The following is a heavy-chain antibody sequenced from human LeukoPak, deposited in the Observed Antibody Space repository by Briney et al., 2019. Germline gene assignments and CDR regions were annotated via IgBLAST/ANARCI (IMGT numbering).Heavy chain of an antibody. D-gene: IGHD3-22*01. V-gene: IGHV4-59*01. CDR3: ARDLMTTNYYDSP. J-gene: IGHJ5*02. Sequence: SETLSLTCTVSGGSISSYYWSWIRQPPGKGLEWIGYIYYSGSTNYNPSLKSRVTISVDTSKNQFSLKLSSVTAADTAVYYCARDLMTTNYYDSPWGQGTLVTVSS. CDR2: IYYSGST. CDR1: GGSISSYY.